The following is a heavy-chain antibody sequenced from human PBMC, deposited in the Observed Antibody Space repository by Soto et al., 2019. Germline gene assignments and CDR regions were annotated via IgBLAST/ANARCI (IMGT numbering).Heavy chain of an antibody. CDR3: ARLYYDYV. Sequence: PGGSLRLSCAGSGFTFGTYSMNWVRQAAGKGLEWIAYISYDSDTIQYADSVKGRFTISRDDAKNSLYLQMNSLRDEDTAVYYCARLYYDYVWGQGTTVTVSS. D-gene: IGHD3-3*01. CDR2: ISYDSDTI. CDR1: GFTFGTYS. V-gene: IGHV3-48*02. J-gene: IGHJ6*02.